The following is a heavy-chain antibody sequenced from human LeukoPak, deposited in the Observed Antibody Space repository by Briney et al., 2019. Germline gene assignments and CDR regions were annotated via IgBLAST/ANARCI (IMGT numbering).Heavy chain of an antibody. J-gene: IGHJ4*02. V-gene: IGHV6-1*01. CDR3: ARLAEDIVVVPAVSSDY. D-gene: IGHD2-2*01. CDR2: TYYRSKWYN. Sequence: SQTLSLTCAISGDSVSSNSAAWNWIRQSPSRGLEWLGRTYYRSKWYNDYAVSVKSRITINPDTSKNQFSLQLNSVTPEDTAVYYCARLAEDIVVVPAVSSDYWGQGTLVTVSS. CDR1: GDSVSSNSAA.